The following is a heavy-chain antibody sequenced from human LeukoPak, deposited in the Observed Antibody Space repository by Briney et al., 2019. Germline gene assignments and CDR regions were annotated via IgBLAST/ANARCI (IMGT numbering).Heavy chain of an antibody. J-gene: IGHJ6*03. Sequence: GGSLRLSCAASGLNVTYNYMSWVRQPPGKGLEWLSVIFSGGMTYYADSVKGRFIISRDNSKNTLYLQMNRLRAEDTAVYYCYARPVLPAAFLPSGNYMDVWGKGTTVTVSS. CDR1: GLNVTYNY. V-gene: IGHV3-53*01. CDR3: YARPVLPAAFLPSGNYMDV. D-gene: IGHD2-2*01. CDR2: IFSGGMT.